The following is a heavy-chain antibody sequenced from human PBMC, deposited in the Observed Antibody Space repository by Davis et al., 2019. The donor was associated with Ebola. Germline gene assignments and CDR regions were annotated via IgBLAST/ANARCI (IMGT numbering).Heavy chain of an antibody. CDR1: GYTFTGYY. D-gene: IGHD2-2*02. V-gene: IGHV1-18*04. Sequence: ASVKVSCKASGYTFTGYYMHWVRQAPGQGLEWMGWISAYNGNTNYAQKLQGRVTMTTDTSTSTAYMELRSLRSDDTAVYYCARVRHQYQLLYRFDPWGQGTLVTVSS. CDR3: ARVRHQYQLLYRFDP. CDR2: ISAYNGNT. J-gene: IGHJ5*02.